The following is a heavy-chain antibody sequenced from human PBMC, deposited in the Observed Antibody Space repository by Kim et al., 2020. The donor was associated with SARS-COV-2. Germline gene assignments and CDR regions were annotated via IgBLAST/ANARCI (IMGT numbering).Heavy chain of an antibody. CDR2: INHSGST. V-gene: IGHV4-34*01. J-gene: IGHJ5*02. D-gene: IGHD6-13*01. CDR3: ARGPGYSSSWYGARNWFDP. Sequence: SETLSLTCAVYGGSFSGYYWSWIRQPPGKGLEWIGEINHSGSTNYNPSLKSRVTISVDTSKNQFPLKLSSVTAADTAVYYCARGPGYSSSWYGARNWFDP. CDR1: GGSFSGYY.